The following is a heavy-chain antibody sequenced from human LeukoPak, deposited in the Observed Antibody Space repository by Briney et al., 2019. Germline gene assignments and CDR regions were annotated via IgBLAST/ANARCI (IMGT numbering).Heavy chain of an antibody. D-gene: IGHD6-19*01. Sequence: SETLSLTCTVSGGSISSGSYYWSWIRQPAGKGLEYIGRIYTSGSTNYNPSLKSRVTISVDTSKNQFSLKLSSVTAADTAVYYCARHVRKRGIAVAGTPGWFDPWGQGTLVTVSS. CDR3: ARHVRKRGIAVAGTPGWFDP. V-gene: IGHV4-61*02. CDR1: GGSISSGSYY. J-gene: IGHJ5*02. CDR2: IYTSGST.